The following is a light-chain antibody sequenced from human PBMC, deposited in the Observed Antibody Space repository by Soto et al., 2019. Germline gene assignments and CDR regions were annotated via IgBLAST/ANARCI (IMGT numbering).Light chain of an antibody. CDR2: GAS. V-gene: IGKV3-15*01. CDR1: QSLETR. J-gene: IGKJ1*01. CDR3: QQYRSWRT. Sequence: ILMTQSPATLSVSPGEGATLSCRASQSLETRLAWYQQRPGQPPRLLIYGASTRATGIPARFSGSGSGTDFTLNISGLRSEDFGVYYGQQYRSWRTFGQGTSVEL.